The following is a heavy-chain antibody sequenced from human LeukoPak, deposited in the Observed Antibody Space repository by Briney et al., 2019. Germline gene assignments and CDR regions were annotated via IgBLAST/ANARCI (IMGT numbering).Heavy chain of an antibody. D-gene: IGHD2-21*02. Sequence: PSETLSLTCAVYGGSFSGYYWSWIRQPPGKGLEWIGEINHSGSTNYNPSLKSRVTISVDTSKNQLSLKLSSVTAADTAVYYCARGKLCGGDCYQPPEDYWGQGTLVTVSS. CDR3: ARGKLCGGDCYQPPEDY. CDR1: GGSFSGYY. CDR2: INHSGST. J-gene: IGHJ4*02. V-gene: IGHV4-34*01.